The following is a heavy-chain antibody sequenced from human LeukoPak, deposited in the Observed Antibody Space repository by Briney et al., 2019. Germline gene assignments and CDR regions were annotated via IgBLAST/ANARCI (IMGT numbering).Heavy chain of an antibody. CDR3: ARDEGSY. CDR2: IYYSGST. Sequence: SETLSLTCTVSGGSISSYYWSWIRQPPGKGLEWIGYIYYSGSTNYNPSLKSRVTISVDTSKNQFSLKLSSVTAADTAVYYCARDEGSYWGQGTLVTVSS. V-gene: IGHV4-59*01. J-gene: IGHJ4*02. CDR1: GGSISSYY.